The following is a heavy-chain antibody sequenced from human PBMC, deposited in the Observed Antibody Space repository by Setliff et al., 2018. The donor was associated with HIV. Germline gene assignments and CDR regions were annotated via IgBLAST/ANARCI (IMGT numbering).Heavy chain of an antibody. D-gene: IGHD5-12*01. CDR2: IYHSEST. J-gene: IGHJ4*02. CDR1: GGTFSDYY. Sequence: PSETLSLTCAVYGGTFSDYYWTWIRQPPGKGLEWIGSIYHSESTYYNPSLKNRVTISVDTSKNQFSLRLNSVTAADTSVYYCASDISPDDGYNRLHYFDYWGQGTLVTVSS. CDR3: ASDISPDDGYNRLHYFDY. V-gene: IGHV4-34*01.